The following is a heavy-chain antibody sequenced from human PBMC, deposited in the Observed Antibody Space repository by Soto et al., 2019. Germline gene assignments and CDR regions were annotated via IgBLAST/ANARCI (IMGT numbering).Heavy chain of an antibody. Sequence: HVQLVQSGAEVKKPGASVKVSCKASGYTFTSYGISWVRQAPGQGLEWMGWISTYNGNTNYAQKLQGRVTMTTDTSTSTAYMEVRSLRSDDSAVYYCARDPPRRYSYGQVLDYWRQVTLVTVSS. CDR1: GYTFTSYG. J-gene: IGHJ4*02. CDR2: ISTYNGNT. D-gene: IGHD5-18*01. V-gene: IGHV1-18*04. CDR3: ARDPPRRYSYGQVLDY.